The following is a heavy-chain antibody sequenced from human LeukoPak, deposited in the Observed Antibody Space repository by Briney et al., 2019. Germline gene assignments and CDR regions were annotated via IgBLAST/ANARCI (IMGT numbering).Heavy chain of an antibody. CDR1: GGSISSYY. J-gene: IGHJ6*03. V-gene: IGHV4-59*01. CDR2: IYYSGST. Sequence: PSETLSLTCTVSGGSISSYYWSWIRQPPGKGLEWIGYIYYSGSTNYNPSLKSRVTISVDTSKNQFSLKLSSVTAADTAVYYCARGRDVVVVAATPGYYYYMDVWGKGTTVTVS. D-gene: IGHD2-15*01. CDR3: ARGRDVVVVAATPGYYYYMDV.